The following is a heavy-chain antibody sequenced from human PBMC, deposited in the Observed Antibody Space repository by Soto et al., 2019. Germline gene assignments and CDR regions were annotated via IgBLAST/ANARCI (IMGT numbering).Heavy chain of an antibody. V-gene: IGHV1-18*01. Sequence: ASVKVSCKASGYTFTSYGISWVRQAPGQGLEWMGWISAYNGNTNYAQKLQGRVTMTTDTSTSTAYMELRSLRSDDTAVYYCARETGTYYYDSSGYRYYYYYGMDVWGQGTTVTVSS. CDR1: GYTFTSYG. D-gene: IGHD3-22*01. J-gene: IGHJ6*02. CDR2: ISAYNGNT. CDR3: ARETGTYYYDSSGYRYYYYYGMDV.